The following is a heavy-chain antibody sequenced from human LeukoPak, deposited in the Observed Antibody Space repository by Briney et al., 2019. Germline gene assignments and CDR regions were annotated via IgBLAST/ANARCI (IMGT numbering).Heavy chain of an antibody. D-gene: IGHD3-3*01. Sequence: SGPTLVNPTQTLTLTCTFSGFSLSTSGMGVGWIRQPPGKALEWLALIYWNDDERYSPSLKTRLTITKDTSKNQVVLTMTNMDPVDTATYYCAHRRSETYYDFWSGYPEYFQHWGQGTLVTVSS. CDR2: IYWNDDE. V-gene: IGHV2-5*01. CDR3: AHRRSETYYDFWSGYPEYFQH. CDR1: GFSLSTSGMG. J-gene: IGHJ1*01.